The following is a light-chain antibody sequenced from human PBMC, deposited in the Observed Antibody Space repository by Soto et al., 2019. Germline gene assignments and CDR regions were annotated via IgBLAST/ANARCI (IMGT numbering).Light chain of an antibody. CDR2: DAS. CDR3: QHYNNYLYA. CDR1: ESVSTW. J-gene: IGKJ2*01. Sequence: DIPMTQSPSTLSASVGDRVTITCRASESVSTWLAWYQQKPGKAPKLLIYDASSLESGVPSRFGGRGSGTEFTLSISSLQPDDFATYYCQHYNNYLYAFGQGTKLEIK. V-gene: IGKV1-5*01.